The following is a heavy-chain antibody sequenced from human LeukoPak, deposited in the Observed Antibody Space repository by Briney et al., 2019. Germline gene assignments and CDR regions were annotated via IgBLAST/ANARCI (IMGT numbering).Heavy chain of an antibody. CDR3: AGRGYSRPRPFDI. D-gene: IGHD5-18*01. J-gene: IGHJ3*02. CDR2: IYHSGST. V-gene: IGHV4-30-2*01. Sequence: SETLSLTCAVSGGSISSGGYSWSWIRQPPGKGLEWIGYIYHSGSTYYNPSLKSRVTISVDRSKNQFSLKLSSVTAADTAVYYCAGRGYSRPRPFDIWGQGTMVTVSS. CDR1: GGSISSGGYS.